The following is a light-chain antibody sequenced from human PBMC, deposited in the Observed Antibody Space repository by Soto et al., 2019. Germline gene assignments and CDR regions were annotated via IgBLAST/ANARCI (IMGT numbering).Light chain of an antibody. CDR1: SSNIGAGYD. CDR2: GNS. Sequence: QLVLTQPPSVSGAPGQRVTISCTGSSSNIGAGYDVHWYQQLPGTAPKLLIYGNSNRPSGVPDRFSGSKSGTSASLAITGLQAEDEADYYCQSYDSSLSVVFGGLTKLTVL. V-gene: IGLV1-40*01. CDR3: QSYDSSLSVV. J-gene: IGLJ2*01.